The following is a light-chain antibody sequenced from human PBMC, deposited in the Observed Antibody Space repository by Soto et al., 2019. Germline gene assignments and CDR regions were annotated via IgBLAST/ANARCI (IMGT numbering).Light chain of an antibody. J-gene: IGKJ1*01. CDR3: QQRGNCPRTWA. CDR1: QNINTN. V-gene: IGKV3-11*01. Sequence: TQSPFTLSVSPGEGATISCKASQNINTNLGWYQQKPGQAPRLLIYDASLRATGIPARFTGSGSGTDLNLTLNSLEPEDVEVSSCQQRGNCPRTWAFGQGTKVEVK. CDR2: DAS.